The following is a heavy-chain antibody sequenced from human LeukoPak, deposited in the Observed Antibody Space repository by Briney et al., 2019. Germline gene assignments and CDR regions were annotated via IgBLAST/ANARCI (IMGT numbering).Heavy chain of an antibody. J-gene: IGHJ4*02. V-gene: IGHV3-21*06. CDR1: GFAFSSYS. CDR2: ISSSSSYI. Sequence: GGSLRLSCAASGFAFSSYSMNWVRQAPGKGLEWVSSISSSSSYIYYADSVKGRFTISRDNAKNSVYLQMNSLRADDTAVFYCAREMYGAGFFDYWGQGTLVTVSS. D-gene: IGHD3-10*01. CDR3: AREMYGAGFFDY.